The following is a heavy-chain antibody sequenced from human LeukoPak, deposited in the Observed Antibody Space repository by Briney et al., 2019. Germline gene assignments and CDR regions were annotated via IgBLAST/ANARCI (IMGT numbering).Heavy chain of an antibody. V-gene: IGHV3-49*04. CDR3: TRDSGSLVWFGELFEYFQH. Sequence: GSLRLSCTASGFTLSDYGMSWVRQAPGKGLEWVGFIRSKAYGGTTEYAASVKGRFTISRDDSKSIAYLQMNSLKTEDTAVYYCTRDSGSLVWFGELFEYFQHWGQGTLVTVSS. D-gene: IGHD3-10*01. CDR1: GFTLSDYG. CDR2: IRSKAYGGTT. J-gene: IGHJ1*01.